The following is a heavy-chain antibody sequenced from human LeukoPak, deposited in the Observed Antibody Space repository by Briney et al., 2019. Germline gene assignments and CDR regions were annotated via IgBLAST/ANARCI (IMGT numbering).Heavy chain of an antibody. CDR1: GFTVSSNY. Sequence: GGSLRLSCAASGFTVSSNYMSWVRQAPGKGLEWVSVIYSGGSTYYADSVKGRFTISRDNSKNTLYLQMNSLRAEDTAVYYCARDVAARPGYFDYWGQGTLVTVSS. CDR2: IYSGGST. CDR3: ARDVAARPGYFDY. V-gene: IGHV3-53*01. D-gene: IGHD6-6*01. J-gene: IGHJ4*02.